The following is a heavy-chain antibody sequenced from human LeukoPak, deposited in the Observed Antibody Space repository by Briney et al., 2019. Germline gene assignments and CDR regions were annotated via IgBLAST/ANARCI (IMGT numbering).Heavy chain of an antibody. CDR2: IYGNDDK. CDR3: VHDIPGGEGFQH. Sequence: SGPTLVNPTQTPTLTCTFSGFSLSTSGVGVGWNRQPPGKALEWLALIYGNDDKRYSPSLKSRLTITKDTSKNQVVLTMTNVDPVDTATYFCVHDIPGGEGFQHWGQGTLVTVSS. J-gene: IGHJ1*01. CDR1: GFSLSTSGVG. D-gene: IGHD3-16*01. V-gene: IGHV2-5*01.